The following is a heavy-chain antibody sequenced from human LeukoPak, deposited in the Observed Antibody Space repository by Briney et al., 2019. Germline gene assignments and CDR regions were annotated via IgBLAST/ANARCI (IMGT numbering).Heavy chain of an antibody. Sequence: SETLSLTCAVSGGSISSGGYSWSWIRQPPGKGLEWIGYIYHSGSTNYNPSLKSRVTISVDKSKNQFSLKLSSVTAADTAVYYCARVNGSGWYEYYFDYWGQGTLVTVSS. CDR2: IYHSGST. CDR1: GGSISSGGYS. J-gene: IGHJ4*02. D-gene: IGHD6-19*01. CDR3: ARVNGSGWYEYYFDY. V-gene: IGHV4-30-2*01.